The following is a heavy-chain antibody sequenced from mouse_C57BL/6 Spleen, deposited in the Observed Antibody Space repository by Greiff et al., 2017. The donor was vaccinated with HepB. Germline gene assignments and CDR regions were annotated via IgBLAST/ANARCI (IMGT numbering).Heavy chain of an antibody. D-gene: IGHD2-4*01. Sequence: EVHLVESGGGLVQPKGSLKLSCAASGFSFNTYAMNWVRQAPGKGLEWVARIRSKSNNYATYYADSVKDRFTISRDDSESMLYLQMNNLKTEDTAMYYCVRHMIRDAMDYWGQGTSVTVSS. V-gene: IGHV10-1*01. CDR1: GFSFNTYA. CDR2: IRSKSNNYAT. CDR3: VRHMIRDAMDY. J-gene: IGHJ4*01.